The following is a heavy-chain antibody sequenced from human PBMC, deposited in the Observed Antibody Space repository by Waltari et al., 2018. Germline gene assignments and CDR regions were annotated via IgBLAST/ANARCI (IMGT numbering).Heavy chain of an antibody. D-gene: IGHD3-10*01. CDR3: ARHRVSGSYYMDY. Sequence: QVQLQESGPGLVKPSETLSLPCAVSGYSISSGSFWGSIRQPPGKGLEWIGRIYHSGSTYYNPSLKSRVTISVDTSKNQFSLKLSSVTAADTAVYYCARHRVSGSYYMDYWGQGTLVTVSS. V-gene: IGHV4-38-2*01. J-gene: IGHJ4*02. CDR2: IYHSGST. CDR1: GYSISSGSF.